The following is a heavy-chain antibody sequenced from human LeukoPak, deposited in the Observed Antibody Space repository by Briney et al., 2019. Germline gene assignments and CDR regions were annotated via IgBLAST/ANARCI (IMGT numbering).Heavy chain of an antibody. V-gene: IGHV4-59*03. CDR1: GGSISSYY. Sequence: PSETLSLTCTASGGSISSYYWSWIRQPPGKGLEWIGYIHYSGSTNYNPSLKSRVTISVDTSKNQFSLNLSSVTAADTAVYYCAQRYRYGRFDYWGQGTLVTVSS. J-gene: IGHJ4*02. CDR2: IHYSGST. CDR3: AQRYRYGRFDY. D-gene: IGHD5-18*01.